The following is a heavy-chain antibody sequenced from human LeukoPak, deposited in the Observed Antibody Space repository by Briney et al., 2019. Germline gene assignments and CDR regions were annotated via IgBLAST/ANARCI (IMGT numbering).Heavy chain of an antibody. CDR2: ISSDGTYT. D-gene: IGHD2-21*02. Sequence: PGGSLRLSCAASGFTFSSYFMHWVRQAPGKGLDWVSRISSDGTYTEYADSVKGRFTISRDNAKDTLYLQVNSLRAEDTAVYYCAITVDCRATTDCYSYFHHWGQDTLVTVSS. CDR1: GFTFSSYF. V-gene: IGHV3-74*03. CDR3: AITVDCRATTDCYSYFHH. J-gene: IGHJ1*01.